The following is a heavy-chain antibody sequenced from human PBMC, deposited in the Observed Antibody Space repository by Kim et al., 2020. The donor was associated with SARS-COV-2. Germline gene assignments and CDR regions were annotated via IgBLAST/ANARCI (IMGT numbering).Heavy chain of an antibody. CDR3: AREWVRGSSTYDYYYGMDV. J-gene: IGHJ6*02. Sequence: ASVKVSCKASGYTFTRYGISWVRQAPGQGLEWMGWIGTYNGNTNYAQNLQGRVTMTTDTYTNTVYMEVRSLRSDDTAVYDCAREWVRGSSTYDYYYGMDVWGPGTTVTVSS. V-gene: IGHV1-18*01. D-gene: IGHD6-6*01. CDR2: IGTYNGNT. CDR1: GYTFTRYG.